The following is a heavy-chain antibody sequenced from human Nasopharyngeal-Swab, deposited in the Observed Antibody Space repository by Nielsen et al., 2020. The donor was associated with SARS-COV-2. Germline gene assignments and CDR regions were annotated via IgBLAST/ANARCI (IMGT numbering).Heavy chain of an antibody. CDR3: ARHIRGWDAFDI. CDR1: GGSLNNYW. Sequence: SETLSLTCAVYGGSLNNYWWSWIRQTPGKGLEWIGEIYHRGTTNSNPSLNRRVTISVDTSKNQFSLEFISVTAADTAVYYCARHIRGWDAFDIWCQGTTVTVSS. J-gene: IGHJ3*02. V-gene: IGHV4-34*01. D-gene: IGHD6-19*01. CDR2: IYHRGTT.